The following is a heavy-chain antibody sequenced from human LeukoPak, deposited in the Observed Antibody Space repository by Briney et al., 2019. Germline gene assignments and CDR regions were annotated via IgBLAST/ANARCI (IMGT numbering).Heavy chain of an antibody. CDR1: GFTLSKRP. D-gene: IGHD2-8*01. J-gene: IGHJ4*02. V-gene: IGHV3-23*01. CDR2: LSDTGVSR. CDR3: AEGYCASGSCCFDD. Sequence: GGSLRLSCAASGFTLSKRPMYWVRQAPGKGLEWVSSLSDTGVSRHYADSVKGRFTISRDSARSALYLQMNSLRAEDTAVYYCAEGYCASGSCCFDDWGQGSQVTVSS.